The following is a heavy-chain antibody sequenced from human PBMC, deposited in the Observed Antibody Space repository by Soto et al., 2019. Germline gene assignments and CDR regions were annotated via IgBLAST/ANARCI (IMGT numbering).Heavy chain of an antibody. D-gene: IGHD5-12*01. CDR2: IYYSGST. V-gene: IGHV4-31*03. CDR1: SGSISNGSYY. Sequence: SETLSLTCTVSSGSISNGSYYWSWIRQHPGKGLEWIGYIYYSGSTYYNPSLKSRVTISVDTSKNQFSLKLSSVTAADTAVYYCARVEMATILTYYFDYWGQGTLVTVSS. J-gene: IGHJ4*02. CDR3: ARVEMATILTYYFDY.